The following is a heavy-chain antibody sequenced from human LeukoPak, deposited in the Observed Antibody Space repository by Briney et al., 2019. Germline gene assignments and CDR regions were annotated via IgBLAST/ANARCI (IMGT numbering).Heavy chain of an antibody. CDR3: ARRVYGSGRQDY. Sequence: SQTLSLTCTVSGGSVSSGDYYWGWIRQPPGKGLEWIGNTYYTGSAHYNPSLKSRVTISVDTSKNHFSLKLTSVTAADAAVYYCARRVYGSGRQDYWGQGTLVTVSS. J-gene: IGHJ4*02. CDR1: GGSVSSGDYY. V-gene: IGHV4-39*02. CDR2: TYYTGSA. D-gene: IGHD3-10*01.